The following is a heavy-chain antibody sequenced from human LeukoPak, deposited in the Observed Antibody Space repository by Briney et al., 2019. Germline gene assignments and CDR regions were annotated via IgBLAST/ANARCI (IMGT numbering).Heavy chain of an antibody. Sequence: ASVKVSCKASGGTFSSYAISWVRQAPGQGLEWMGGIIPIFGTANYAQKFQGRVTITTDESTSTAYMELSSLRSEDTAVYYCAREDCSSTSCYKRTMNWFDPWGQGPLVTVSS. D-gene: IGHD2-2*02. V-gene: IGHV1-69*05. J-gene: IGHJ5*02. CDR1: GGTFSSYA. CDR3: AREDCSSTSCYKRTMNWFDP. CDR2: IIPIFGTA.